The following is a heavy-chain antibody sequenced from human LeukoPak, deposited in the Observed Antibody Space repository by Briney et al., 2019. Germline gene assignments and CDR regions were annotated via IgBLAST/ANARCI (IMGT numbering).Heavy chain of an antibody. CDR1: GVTFRSYG. D-gene: IGHD5-12*01. V-gene: IGHV3-30*03. CDR2: ISSDGNDK. J-gene: IGHJ4*02. CDR3: TTKVIRVSRGDVYYD. Sequence: GGSLRFSCAASGVTFRSYGMHWVRQAPGKGLEWVALISSDGNDKMSGESVRGRFTFSRDGSKSTWYLQLNRLRPEDTAAYYCTTKVIRVSRGDVYYDWGLGALVTVSS.